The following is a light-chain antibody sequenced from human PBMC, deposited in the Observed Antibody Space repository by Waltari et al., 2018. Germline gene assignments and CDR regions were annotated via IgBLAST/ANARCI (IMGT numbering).Light chain of an antibody. Sequence: CSANQMSCKDFRRIQDRTAQGPSILLNHASIRATGIPDRFSGSGSETDCSLTISRLEPEDFAVYYCQKYESLPATFGQGTTVEIK. CDR2: HAS. CDR1: QMSCKD. V-gene: IGKV3-20*01. CDR3: QKYESLPAT. J-gene: IGKJ1*01.